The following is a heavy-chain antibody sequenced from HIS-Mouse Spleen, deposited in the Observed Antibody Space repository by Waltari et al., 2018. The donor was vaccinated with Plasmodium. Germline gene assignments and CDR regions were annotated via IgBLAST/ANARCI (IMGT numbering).Heavy chain of an antibody. J-gene: IGHJ4*02. CDR3: ARDGPGETSFDY. V-gene: IGHV3-7*01. CDR2: IKQDGREK. Sequence: EVQLVESGGGVVQPGGSRRLSCAAAGFTFGSHGRRVFRRGPGEGVGGVANIKQDGREKDYGDSVKGRFTISRDNAKNSLYLQMNSLRAEDTAVYYCARDGPGETSFDYWGQGTLVTVSS. CDR1: GFTFGSHG. D-gene: IGHD3-16*01.